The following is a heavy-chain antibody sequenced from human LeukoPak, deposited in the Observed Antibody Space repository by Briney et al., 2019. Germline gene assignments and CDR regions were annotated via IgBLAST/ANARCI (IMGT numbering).Heavy chain of an antibody. J-gene: IGHJ4*02. V-gene: IGHV4-38-2*01. CDR3: ARSEIDDYMRF. Sequence: SETLSLTCSVSGYSIANGYHWAWVRQPPGKRLEWLGSIYQSGSTYDNLSLKSRLTMSVDTSKNQFSLTMRAVTAADTALYYCARSEIDDYMRFWGQGILVTVSS. CDR2: IYQSGST. CDR1: GYSIANGYH. D-gene: IGHD5-24*01.